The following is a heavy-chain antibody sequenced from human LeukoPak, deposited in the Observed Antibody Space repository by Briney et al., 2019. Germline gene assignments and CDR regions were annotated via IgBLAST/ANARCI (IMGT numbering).Heavy chain of an antibody. D-gene: IGHD3-16*01. V-gene: IGHV4-34*01. J-gene: IGHJ6*03. CDR1: GGSFSGYY. Sequence: SETLSLTCAVYGGSFSGYYWSWIRQPPGKGLEWIGEINHSGSTNYNPSLKSRVTISVDKSKNQFSLKLSSVTAADTAVYYCASVGGGYYYYYMDVWGKGTTVTVSS. CDR3: ASVGGGYYYYYMDV. CDR2: INHSGST.